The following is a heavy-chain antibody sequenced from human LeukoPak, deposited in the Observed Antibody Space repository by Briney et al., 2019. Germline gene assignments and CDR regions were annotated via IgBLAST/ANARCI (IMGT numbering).Heavy chain of an antibody. D-gene: IGHD3-16*02. CDR1: GGSICTYY. V-gene: IGHV4-59*08. CDR2: IYVTGT. Sequence: SETLSLTCTVSGGSICTYYWSWIRQSPGKGLEWIGYIYVTGTRYNPYLHSRVTISVDRSRNQFFLKMSSVTAAATAVYYCARHIGGGIEDMDVWGKGTKVIVSS. J-gene: IGHJ6*03. CDR3: ARHIGGGIEDMDV.